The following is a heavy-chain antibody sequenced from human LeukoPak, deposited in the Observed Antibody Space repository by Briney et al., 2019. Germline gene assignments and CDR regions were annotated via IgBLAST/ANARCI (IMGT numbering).Heavy chain of an antibody. V-gene: IGHV3-48*02. D-gene: IGHD6-13*01. Sequence: GESLRLSCAASGFTFSSYSMNWVRQAPGKGLEWASFISSTGNTKYYADSVRGRFTISRDNAKNSLYLQMNSLRDEDTAVYYCARRPEASSSWYRYYFDYWGQGTLVTVSS. J-gene: IGHJ4*02. CDR1: GFTFSSYS. CDR2: ISSTGNTK. CDR3: ARRPEASSSWYRYYFDY.